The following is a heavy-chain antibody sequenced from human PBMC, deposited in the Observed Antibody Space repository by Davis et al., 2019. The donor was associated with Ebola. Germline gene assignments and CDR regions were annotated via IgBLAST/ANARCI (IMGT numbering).Heavy chain of an antibody. CDR2: IRSKANSYAT. D-gene: IGHD6-19*01. CDR1: GFTFSGSA. J-gene: IGHJ4*02. Sequence: PGGSLRLSCAASGFTFSGSAMHWVRQASGKGLEWVGRIRSKANSYATAYAASVKGGFTISRDDSKNTAYLQMNSLKTEDTAVYYCTSTYSSGRTHSEDYWGQGTLVTVSS. V-gene: IGHV3-73*01. CDR3: TSTYSSGRTHSEDY.